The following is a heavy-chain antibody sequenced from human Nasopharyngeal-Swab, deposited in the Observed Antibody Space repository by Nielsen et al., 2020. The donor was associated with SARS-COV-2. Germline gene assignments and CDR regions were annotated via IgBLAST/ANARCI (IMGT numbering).Heavy chain of an antibody. CDR1: GITFSSYS. CDR3: AKDNGGNFGY. CDR2: ISGSGGST. D-gene: IGHD4-23*01. V-gene: IGHV3-23*01. J-gene: IGHJ4*02. Sequence: GESLKISCVASGITFSSYSMGWVRQAPGKGLEWVSAISGSGGSTYYADSVKGRFTISRDNSKNTLYLQMNSLRAEDTAVYYCAKDNGGNFGYWGQGTLVTVSS.